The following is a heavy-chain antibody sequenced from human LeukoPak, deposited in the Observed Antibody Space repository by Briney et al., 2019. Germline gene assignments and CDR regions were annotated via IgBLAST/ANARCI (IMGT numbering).Heavy chain of an antibody. CDR2: IYYSGST. D-gene: IGHD3-3*01. CDR1: GGSISSGDYY. Sequence: PSETLSLTCTVSGGSISSGDYYWSWIRQPPGKGLEWIGYIYYSGSTYYNPSLKSRVTISVDTSKNQFSLKLSSVTAADTAVYYCARAYDFRSAPGPSNDAFDIWGQGTMVTVSS. V-gene: IGHV4-30-4*01. CDR3: ARAYDFRSAPGPSNDAFDI. J-gene: IGHJ3*02.